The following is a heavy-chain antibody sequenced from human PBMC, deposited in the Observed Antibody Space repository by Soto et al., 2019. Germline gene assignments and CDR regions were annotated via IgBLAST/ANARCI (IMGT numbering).Heavy chain of an antibody. CDR1: GCSINSYF. CDR3: ARAGTNMVQFDY. D-gene: IGHD3-10*01. Sequence: XETLFLTSTVSGCSINSYFWSWIRQSPGKGLDWIGHIYYSGSTSYSPSLKSRVSISVDTSKNQFSLEVHSVTAADTAVYYCARAGTNMVQFDYWSQGTLVTVSS. CDR2: IYYSGST. V-gene: IGHV4-59*01. J-gene: IGHJ4*02.